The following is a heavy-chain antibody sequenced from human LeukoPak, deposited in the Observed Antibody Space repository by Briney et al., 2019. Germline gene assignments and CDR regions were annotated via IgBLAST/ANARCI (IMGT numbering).Heavy chain of an antibody. CDR2: ISYDGNNQ. D-gene: IGHD5-18*01. CDR1: GFAFSSLA. CDR3: AKDRYSYAFEYSDS. J-gene: IGHJ4*02. Sequence: GGSLRLSCAVSGFAFSSLAMHWVRQAPGKGLEWVAFISYDGNNQYYADSVKGRFTISRDNSKNTLSLLLSSLRAEDTAVYYCAKDRYSYAFEYSDSWGQGTLVTVSS. V-gene: IGHV3-30-3*01.